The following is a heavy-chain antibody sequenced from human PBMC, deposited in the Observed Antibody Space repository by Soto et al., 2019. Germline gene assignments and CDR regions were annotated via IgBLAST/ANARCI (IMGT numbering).Heavy chain of an antibody. CDR3: ARVWYSSGWYDYGNAFDI. CDR2: IYSGGST. Sequence: EVQLVESGGGLVQPGGSLRLSCAASGFTVSSNYMSWVRQAPGKGLEWVSVIYSGGSTYYADSVKGRFTISRDNSKNTLYLQMNSLRPEDTAVYYCARVWYSSGWYDYGNAFDIWGQGTMVTVSS. D-gene: IGHD6-19*01. CDR1: GFTVSSNY. J-gene: IGHJ3*02. V-gene: IGHV3-66*01.